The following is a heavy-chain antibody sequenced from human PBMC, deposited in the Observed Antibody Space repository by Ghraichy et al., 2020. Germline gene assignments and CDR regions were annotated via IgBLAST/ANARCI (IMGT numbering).Heavy chain of an antibody. J-gene: IGHJ6*02. CDR1: GFTFGSNW. D-gene: IGHD3-3*01. V-gene: IGHV3-7*01. CDR3: ARNRGYDFWSGYYANYYGMDV. Sequence: GGSLRLSCAASGFTFGSNWMTWVRQAPGKGLECVANINRDGSEKYYVDSVNGRFTISRDNAKNSLYLQMDTLRAEDTAMYYCARNRGYDFWSGYYANYYGMDVWGQGTAVTVS. CDR2: INRDGSEK.